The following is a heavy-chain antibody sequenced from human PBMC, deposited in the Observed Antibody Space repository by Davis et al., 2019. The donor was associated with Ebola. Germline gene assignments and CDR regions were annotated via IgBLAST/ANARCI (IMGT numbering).Heavy chain of an antibody. CDR2: IDYTGST. CDR1: GGSISTYY. Sequence: SETLSLTCTAPGGSISTYYWSWIRQPPGKGLEWFGCIDYTGSTNNNPSLKTRVTISIATSKNQFSLKLSSVTAADTAVYYCVRVDGRFDYWGQGALVTVSS. D-gene: IGHD5-24*01. V-gene: IGHV4-59*08. CDR3: VRVDGRFDY. J-gene: IGHJ4*02.